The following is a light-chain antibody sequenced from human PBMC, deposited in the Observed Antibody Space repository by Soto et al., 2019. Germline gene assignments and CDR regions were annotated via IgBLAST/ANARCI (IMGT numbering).Light chain of an antibody. CDR2: DAS. CDR3: QQYSSYSPKRT. J-gene: IGKJ1*01. V-gene: IGKV1-5*01. Sequence: DIQMTQSPSTLSASVGDRVTITCRAGQSISNWLAWYQQKPGKAPKLLIYDASSLESGVPSRFSGSGSGTEFTLTISRLQPDDFATYYCQQYSSYSPKRTVGKGTKVDIK. CDR1: QSISNW.